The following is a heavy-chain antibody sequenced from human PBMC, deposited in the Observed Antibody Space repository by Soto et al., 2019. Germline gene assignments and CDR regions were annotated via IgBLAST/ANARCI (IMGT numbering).Heavy chain of an antibody. V-gene: IGHV4-59*08. CDR1: GGSISSYY. J-gene: IGHJ4*02. D-gene: IGHD6-6*01. Sequence: SETLSLTCTVSGGSISSYYWSWIRQPPGKGLEWIGYIYYSGSTNYNPSLKSRVTISVDTSKNQFSLKLSSVTAADTAVYYCAITKEYSSSLYFDYWGQGTLVTVSS. CDR2: IYYSGST. CDR3: AITKEYSSSLYFDY.